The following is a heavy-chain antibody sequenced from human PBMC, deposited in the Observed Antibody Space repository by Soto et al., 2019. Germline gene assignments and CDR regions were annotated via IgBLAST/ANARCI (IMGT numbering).Heavy chain of an antibody. Sequence: QAQLQEAGPGLVKPSETLSLTCTVSSGSISDFYWSWIRQPPWKGLEYIGHFSYTGRPNYNPSLSSRVTVSVDTSNNQFSLILRSVTAADTAVYYCAKFGGAYSGFDWGPGVLVTVSS. V-gene: IGHV4-59*01. CDR3: AKFGGAYSGFD. D-gene: IGHD3-16*01. CDR1: SGSISDFY. J-gene: IGHJ1*01. CDR2: FSYTGRP.